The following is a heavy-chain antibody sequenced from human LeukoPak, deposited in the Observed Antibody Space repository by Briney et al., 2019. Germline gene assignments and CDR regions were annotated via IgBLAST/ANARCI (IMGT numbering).Heavy chain of an antibody. CDR2: INHSGST. D-gene: IGHD3-16*01. J-gene: IGHJ4*02. CDR1: GGSFSGYY. CDR3: ARVSVITFSPPED. Sequence: SETLSLTCAVYGGSFSGYYWSWIRQPPGKGLEWIGEINHSGSTNYNPSLKSRVTISVDTSKNQFSLKLSSVTAADTAVYYCARVSVITFSPPEDWGQGTLVTVSS. V-gene: IGHV4-34*01.